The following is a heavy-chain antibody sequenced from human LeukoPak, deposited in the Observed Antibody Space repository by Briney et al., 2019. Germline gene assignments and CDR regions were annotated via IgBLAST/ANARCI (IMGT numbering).Heavy chain of an antibody. V-gene: IGHV3-74*01. Sequence: GGSLRLSCAASGFTVSSYWMHRVRQAPGKGLVWVSRINSDGSSTRYADSVKGRFTISRDNAKNTLYLQMNSLRAEDTAVYYCVRGWAGWFDPWGQGTLVTVSS. CDR2: INSDGSST. CDR3: VRGWAGWFDP. CDR1: GFTVSSYW. J-gene: IGHJ5*02. D-gene: IGHD3-10*01.